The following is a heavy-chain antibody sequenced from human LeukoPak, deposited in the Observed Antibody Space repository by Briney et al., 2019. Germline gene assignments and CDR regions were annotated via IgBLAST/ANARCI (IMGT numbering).Heavy chain of an antibody. Sequence: GGPLRLSCAASGFTFSDYYMSWIRQAPGKGLEWVSYISSSGSTIYYADSVKGRFTISRDNAKNSLYLQMNSLRAEDTAVYYCARDDSSGPYYFDYWGQGTLVTVSS. V-gene: IGHV3-11*01. CDR3: ARDDSSGPYYFDY. J-gene: IGHJ4*02. CDR2: ISSSGSTI. D-gene: IGHD3-22*01. CDR1: GFTFSDYY.